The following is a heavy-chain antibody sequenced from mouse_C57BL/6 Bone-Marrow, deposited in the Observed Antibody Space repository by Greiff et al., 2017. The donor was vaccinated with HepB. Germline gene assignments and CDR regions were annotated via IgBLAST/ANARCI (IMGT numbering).Heavy chain of an antibody. CDR1: GFTFSSYA. J-gene: IGHJ2*01. CDR3: ARDRDYYGSSYYFDY. Sequence: EVKLVESGGGLVKPGGSLKLSCAASGFTFSSYAMSWVRQTPEKRLEWVATISDGGSYTYYPDNVKGRFTISRDNAKNNLYLQMSHLKSEDTAMYYCARDRDYYGSSYYFDYWGQGTTLTVSS. D-gene: IGHD1-1*01. CDR2: ISDGGSYT. V-gene: IGHV5-4*01.